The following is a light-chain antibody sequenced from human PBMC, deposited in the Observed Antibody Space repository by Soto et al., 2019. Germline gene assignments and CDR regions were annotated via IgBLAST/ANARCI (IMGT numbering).Light chain of an antibody. CDR3: HQRSNWPPRVT. CDR1: QSVSSY. V-gene: IGKV3-11*01. Sequence: EIVLTQSPATLSLSPGERATLSCRASQSVSSYLAWYQQKPGQAPRLLIYDASNRATGIPARFSGSVSGTDFTLTISSLEPEDFAVYYCHQRSNWPPRVTFGGGTKVEIK. J-gene: IGKJ4*01. CDR2: DAS.